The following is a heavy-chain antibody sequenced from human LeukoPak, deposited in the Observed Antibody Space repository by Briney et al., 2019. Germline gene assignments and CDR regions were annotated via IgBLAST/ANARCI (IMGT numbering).Heavy chain of an antibody. CDR1: GYTFTSYG. Sequence: ASVKVSCKASGYTFTSYGISWVRPAPGQGLEWMGWISAYNGNTNYAQKLQGRVTMTTDTSTSTAYMELRSLRSDDTAVYYCARYSYGYPYYYGMDVWSQGTTVTVSS. V-gene: IGHV1-18*01. CDR3: ARYSYGYPYYYGMDV. CDR2: ISAYNGNT. J-gene: IGHJ6*02. D-gene: IGHD5-18*01.